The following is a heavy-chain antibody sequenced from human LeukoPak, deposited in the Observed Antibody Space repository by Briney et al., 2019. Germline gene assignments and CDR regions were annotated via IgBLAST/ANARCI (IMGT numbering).Heavy chain of an antibody. CDR2: ISSSSLSI. J-gene: IGHJ4*02. Sequence: GGSLRLSCAASGFTFSDFGMTWVRQAPGKGLEWVSYISSSSLSIYYADSVKGRFTISRDNARNSLYLQMNSLRAEDTAMYYCARDATPTQLWFRGSFDYWGLGALVTVAT. V-gene: IGHV3-48*01. CDR1: GFTFSDFG. D-gene: IGHD5-18*01. CDR3: ARDATPTQLWFRGSFDY.